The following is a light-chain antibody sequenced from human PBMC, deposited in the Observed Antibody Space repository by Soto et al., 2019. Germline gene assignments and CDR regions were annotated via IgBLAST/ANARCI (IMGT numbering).Light chain of an antibody. CDR1: SNDVGGYNY. CDR3: SSYTTSSVWM. CDR2: EVT. Sequence: QSALTQPGSVSGSPGQSITISCTGTSNDVGGYNYVSWYQQHPGKAPKLMISEVTNRPSGVSNRFSGSKSGNTASLTISGLQAEDEADYYCSSYTTSSVWMFGGGTKLTVL. J-gene: IGLJ3*02. V-gene: IGLV2-14*01.